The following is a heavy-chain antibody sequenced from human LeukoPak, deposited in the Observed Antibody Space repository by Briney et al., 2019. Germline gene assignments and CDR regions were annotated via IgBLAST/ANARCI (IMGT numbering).Heavy chain of an antibody. CDR1: GGSISSYY. CDR2: IYYSGST. J-gene: IGHJ4*02. Sequence: SETLSLTCTVSGGSISSYYWSWIRQPPGKGLEWIGYIYYSGSTNYNPSLKSRVTISVDTSKNQFSLKLSSVTAADTAVYYCARQRYSSSWYYFDYWGQGTLVTVSS. V-gene: IGHV4-59*01. D-gene: IGHD6-13*01. CDR3: ARQRYSSSWYYFDY.